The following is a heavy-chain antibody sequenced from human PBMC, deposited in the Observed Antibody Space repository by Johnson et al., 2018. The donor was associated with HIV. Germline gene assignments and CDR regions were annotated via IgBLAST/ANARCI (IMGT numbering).Heavy chain of an antibody. CDR3: ATGGSIGYFDWLSNFDI. Sequence: VQLVESGGGLVQPGGSLRLSCAASGFTFSSYAMHWVRQAPGTGRAYVSAISSNGDSAYYATSVEGRFTISRDNSKNTLYLQMGSLRTEDMAVYYCATGGSIGYFDWLSNFDIWGQGTMVTVSS. CDR2: ISSNGDSA. CDR1: GFTFSSYA. V-gene: IGHV3-64*01. D-gene: IGHD3-9*01. J-gene: IGHJ3*02.